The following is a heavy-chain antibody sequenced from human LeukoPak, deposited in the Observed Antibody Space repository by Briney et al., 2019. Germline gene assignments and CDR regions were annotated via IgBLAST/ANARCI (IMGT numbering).Heavy chain of an antibody. D-gene: IGHD3-9*01. CDR1: GYTFTSYD. CDR3: ARGIPPYYDILTGYYTHDY. J-gene: IGHJ4*02. CDR2: MNPNSGNT. V-gene: IGHV1-8*01. Sequence: ASVKVSCKASGYTFTSYDINWVRQATGQRLEWMGWMNPNSGNTGYAQKFQGRVTMTRNTSISTAYMELSSLRSEDTAVYYCARGIPPYYDILTGYYTHDYWGQGTLVTVSS.